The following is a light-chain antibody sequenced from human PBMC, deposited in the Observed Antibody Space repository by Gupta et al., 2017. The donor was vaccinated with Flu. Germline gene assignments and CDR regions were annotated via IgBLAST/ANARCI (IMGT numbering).Light chain of an antibody. CDR2: GAS. V-gene: IGKV3-20*01. J-gene: IGKJ3*01. CDR3: QQYGISCYT. CDR1: ESVSSNF. Sequence: EIVLTQSPGTLSLSPGERATLSCRASESVSSNFLAWYQHKPGQSPRLLIYGASDRPTGVTERLSGSGSGTDFTLTITRLKPEDLAVYYSQQYGISCYTFGPGTKVDIK.